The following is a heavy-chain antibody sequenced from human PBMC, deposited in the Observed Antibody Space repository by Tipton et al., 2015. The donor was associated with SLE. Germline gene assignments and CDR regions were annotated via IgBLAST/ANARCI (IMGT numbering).Heavy chain of an antibody. CDR2: INHSGST. V-gene: IGHV4-34*01. D-gene: IGHD1-26*01. J-gene: IGHJ4*02. CDR3: ARDQMGAAPQPDY. CDR1: GGSFSGYY. Sequence: LRLSCAVYGGSFSGYYWSWIRQPPGKGLEWIGEINHSGSTNYNPSLKSRVTISVDTSKNQFSLKLSSVTAEDTAVYYCARDQMGAAPQPDYWGQGTLVPVSS.